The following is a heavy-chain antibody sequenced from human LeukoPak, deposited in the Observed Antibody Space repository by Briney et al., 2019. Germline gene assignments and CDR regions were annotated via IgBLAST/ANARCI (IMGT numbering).Heavy chain of an antibody. J-gene: IGHJ6*04. CDR1: GFTFSSYG. D-gene: IGHD2-2*01. Sequence: TGRSLRLSCAASGFTFSSYGMHWVRQAPGKGLEWVAVISYDGSNKYYADSVKGRFTISRDNSKNTLYLQMNSLRAEDTAVYYRAKAVVPAAIWLAEPAGMDVWGKGTTVTVSS. CDR2: ISYDGSNK. CDR3: AKAVVPAAIWLAEPAGMDV. V-gene: IGHV3-30*18.